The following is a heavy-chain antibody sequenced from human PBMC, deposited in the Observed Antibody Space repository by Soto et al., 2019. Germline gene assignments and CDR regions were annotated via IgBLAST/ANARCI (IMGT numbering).Heavy chain of an antibody. CDR2: IKQDASVK. V-gene: IGHV3-7*05. CDR1: GFSISNYW. CDR3: ARSLSAIPGES. J-gene: IGHJ5*02. Sequence: GGSLRLSCAATGFSISNYWMSWVRKGPGKGPEWVDNIKQDASVKYYVDSVMGRFTISRDNAENSLYLQMTSLRAEDTAVYHCARSLSAIPGESWGQGT. D-gene: IGHD2-21*01.